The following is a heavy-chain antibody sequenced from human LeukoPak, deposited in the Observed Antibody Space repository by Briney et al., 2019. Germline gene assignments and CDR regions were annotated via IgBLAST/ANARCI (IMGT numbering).Heavy chain of an antibody. V-gene: IGHV3-30*02. Sequence: GGSLRLSCAASGFTFGNYGMHWVRQAPGKGLEWVALISFDGSQKYYADSVKGRFTISRDNSKSTVYLQMNSLRVEDAAVYYCSKDLTSDFGGDLDPWGQGTLVTVSS. J-gene: IGHJ5*02. CDR1: GFTFGNYG. CDR2: ISFDGSQK. D-gene: IGHD3-10*01. CDR3: SKDLTSDFGGDLDP.